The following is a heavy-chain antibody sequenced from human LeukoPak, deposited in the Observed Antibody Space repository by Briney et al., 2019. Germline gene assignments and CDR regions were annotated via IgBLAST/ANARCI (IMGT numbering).Heavy chain of an antibody. CDR2: ISGSGGRT. CDR3: AKARNVLRYFDWLPDY. V-gene: IGHV3-23*01. D-gene: IGHD3-9*01. J-gene: IGHJ4*02. Sequence: GGSLRLSCAAYGFTFGSYAMSWVRQAPGKGLKWVSAISGSGGRTYYADSVKGRFTISRDNSKNTLYLQMNSLRAEDTAVYYCAKARNVLRYFDWLPDYWGQGTLVTVSS. CDR1: GFTFGSYA.